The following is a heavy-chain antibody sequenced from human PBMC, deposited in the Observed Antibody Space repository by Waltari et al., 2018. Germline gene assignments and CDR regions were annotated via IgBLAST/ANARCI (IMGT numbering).Heavy chain of an antibody. CDR2: IIPIFGTA. Sequence: QVQLVQSGAEVKKPGSSVKVSCKASGGTFSSYAISWVRQAPGQGLEWMGGIIPIFGTANYAQKFQGRVTITTDESTSTAYMELSSLRSEDTAVYYCARDAPEGDCTGGVCRKDYYYGMDVWGQGTTVTVSS. V-gene: IGHV1-69*05. CDR3: ARDAPEGDCTGGVCRKDYYYGMDV. CDR1: GGTFSSYA. D-gene: IGHD2-8*02. J-gene: IGHJ6*02.